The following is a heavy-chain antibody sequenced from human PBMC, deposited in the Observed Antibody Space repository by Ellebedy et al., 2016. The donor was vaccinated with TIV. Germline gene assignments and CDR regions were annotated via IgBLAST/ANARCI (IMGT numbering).Heavy chain of an antibody. CDR2: INHSGST. V-gene: IGHV4-34*01. CDR3: ARDSEVVAAAWYYYGMDV. Sequence: SETLSLTXAVYGGSFSGYYWSWIRQPPGKGLEWIGEINHSGSTNYNPSLKSRVTISVDTSKNQFSLKLSSVTAADTAVYYCARDSEVVAAAWYYYGMDVWGQGTTVTVSS. J-gene: IGHJ6*02. D-gene: IGHD2-15*01. CDR1: GGSFSGYY.